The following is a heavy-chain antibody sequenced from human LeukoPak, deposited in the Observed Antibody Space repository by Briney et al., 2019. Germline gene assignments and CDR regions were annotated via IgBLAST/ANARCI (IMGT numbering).Heavy chain of an antibody. V-gene: IGHV1-46*01. CDR1: GYTFTGYY. CDR2: INPSGGST. CDR3: ARESYYYDSSGYQPYYYYGMDV. J-gene: IGHJ6*02. Sequence: ASVKVSCKASGYTFTGYYMHWVRQAPGQGLEWMGIINPSGGSTSYAQKFQGRVTMTRDTSTSTVYMELSSLRSEDTAVYYCARESYYYDSSGYQPYYYYGMDVWGQGTTVTVSS. D-gene: IGHD3-22*01.